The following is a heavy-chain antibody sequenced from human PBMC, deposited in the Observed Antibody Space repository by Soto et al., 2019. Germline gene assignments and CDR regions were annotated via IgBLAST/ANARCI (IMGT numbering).Heavy chain of an antibody. J-gene: IGHJ6*02. CDR1: GGSFSGYY. CDR2: INHSGST. V-gene: IGHV4-34*01. CDR3: ARVRGNYRGIYYYYYGMDV. Sequence: PSETLSLTCAVYGGSFSGYYWSWIRQPPGKGLEWIGEINHSGSTNYNPSLKSRVTISVDTSKNQFSLKLSSVTAADTAVYYCARVRGNYRGIYYYYYGMDVWGQGTSLTVSS. D-gene: IGHD4-4*01.